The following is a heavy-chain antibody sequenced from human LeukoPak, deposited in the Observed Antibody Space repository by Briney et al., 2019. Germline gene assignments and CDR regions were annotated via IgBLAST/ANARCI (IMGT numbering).Heavy chain of an antibody. Sequence: GGSLRLSCAASGFTFSSYGVHWVRHAPGKGREWVTVILYDGSNKYHADSMKRRFTSSRDNSKNPLYLQMNSLRAEDTAVYYCAKDMYYYGSGSYEQFDPWGQGTLGTVSP. D-gene: IGHD3-10*01. CDR2: ILYDGSNK. V-gene: IGHV3-30*18. J-gene: IGHJ5*02. CDR3: AKDMYYYGSGSYEQFDP. CDR1: GFTFSSYG.